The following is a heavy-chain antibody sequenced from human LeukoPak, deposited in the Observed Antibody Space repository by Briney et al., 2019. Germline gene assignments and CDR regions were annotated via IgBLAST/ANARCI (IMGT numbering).Heavy chain of an antibody. CDR3: ARVPIWGSRYYGMDV. CDR2: IYSGGST. V-gene: IGHV3-53*01. J-gene: IGHJ6*02. D-gene: IGHD3-16*01. CDR1: GFTVSTNY. Sequence: PGGSLRLSCAASGFTVSTNYMTWVRQAPGKGLEWVSVIYSGGSTYYADSVKGRFTISRDNAKNSLYLQMNSLRAEDTAVYYCARVPIWGSRYYGMDVWGQGTTVTVSS.